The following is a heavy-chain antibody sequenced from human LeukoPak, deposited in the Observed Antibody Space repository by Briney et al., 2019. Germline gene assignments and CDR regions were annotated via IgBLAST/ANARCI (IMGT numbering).Heavy chain of an antibody. CDR1: GGSINSGVYF. CDR2: IAYNGRT. J-gene: IGHJ5*02. V-gene: IGHV4-39*07. D-gene: IGHD1-7*01. CDR3: ARDTGYNWNYEWGFDP. Sequence: SETLSLTCTVSGGSINSGVYFWGWIRQPPGKGLEWIGTIAYNGRTYYNSSLKSRVTISIDMSNIHFSLKLTSVTAADTAVYYCARDTGYNWNYEWGFDPWGQGTLVTVSS.